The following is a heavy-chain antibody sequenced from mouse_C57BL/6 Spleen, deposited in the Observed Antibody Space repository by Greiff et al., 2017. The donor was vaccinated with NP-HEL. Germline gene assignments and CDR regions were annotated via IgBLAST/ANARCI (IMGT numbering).Heavy chain of an antibody. CDR1: GYAFSSSW. CDR2: IYPGDGDT. J-gene: IGHJ3*01. D-gene: IGHD2-5*01. CDR3: ANAYYSNYDFAY. Sequence: QVQLQQSGPELVKPGASVKISCKASGYAFSSSWMNWVKQRPGTGLEWIGRIYPGDGDTNYNGKFKGKATLTADKSSSTAYMQLSSLTSEDSAVYFCANAYYSNYDFAYWGQGTLVTVSA. V-gene: IGHV1-82*01.